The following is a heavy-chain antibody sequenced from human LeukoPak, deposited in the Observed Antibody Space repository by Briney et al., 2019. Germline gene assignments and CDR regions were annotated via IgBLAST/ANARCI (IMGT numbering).Heavy chain of an antibody. D-gene: IGHD1-26*01. J-gene: IGHJ4*02. CDR2: ISSRGSTI. CDR1: GFTFSSYG. CDR3: ARGHSGRYYYDY. Sequence: PGGSLRLSCVVSGFTFSSYGMHWVRQAPGKGLEWVSYISSRGSTIYYADSVKGRFTISRDNAKNSLYLQMNSLRAEDTAVYFCARGHSGRYYYDYWGQGTLVTVSS. V-gene: IGHV3-48*04.